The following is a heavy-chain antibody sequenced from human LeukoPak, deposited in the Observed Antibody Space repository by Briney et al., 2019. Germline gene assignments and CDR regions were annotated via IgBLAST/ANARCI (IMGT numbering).Heavy chain of an antibody. J-gene: IGHJ4*02. CDR2: INPNSGGT. CDR3: ARVSVLYYYDSSGYNYFDY. CDR1: GYTFTGYY. Sequence: ASVKVSCKASGYTFTGYYMHWVRQAPGQGLEWMGWINPNSGGTNYAQKFQGRVTMTRDTSISTAYMELSRLRSDDTAVYYCARVSVLYYYDSSGYNYFDYWGQGTLVTVSS. D-gene: IGHD3-22*01. V-gene: IGHV1-2*02.